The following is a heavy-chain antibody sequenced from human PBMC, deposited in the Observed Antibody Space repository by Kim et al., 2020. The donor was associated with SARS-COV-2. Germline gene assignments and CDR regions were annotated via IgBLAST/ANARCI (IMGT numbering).Heavy chain of an antibody. D-gene: IGHD6-13*01. V-gene: IGHV4-34*01. J-gene: IGHJ4*02. Sequence: SLKSRVTISVDTSKNQFSLKLSSVTAADTAVYYCARGPPGIAADTGLYYWGQGTLVTVSS. CDR3: ARGPPGIAADTGLYY.